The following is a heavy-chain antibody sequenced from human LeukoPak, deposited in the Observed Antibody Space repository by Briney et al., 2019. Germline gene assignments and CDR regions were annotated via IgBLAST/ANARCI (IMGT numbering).Heavy chain of an antibody. J-gene: IGHJ4*02. CDR1: GYSISSGYY. Sequence: SETLSLTCTVSGYSISSGYYWGWIRQPPGKGLEWIGSIYHSGSTYYNPSLKSRVTISVDTSKNQFSLKLSSVTAADTAVYYCASAYSGYDPIDYWGQGTQVTVSS. CDR3: ASAYSGYDPIDY. CDR2: IYHSGST. V-gene: IGHV4-38-2*02. D-gene: IGHD5-12*01.